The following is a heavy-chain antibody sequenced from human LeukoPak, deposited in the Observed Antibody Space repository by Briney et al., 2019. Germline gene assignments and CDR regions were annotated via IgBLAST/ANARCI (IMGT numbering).Heavy chain of an antibody. CDR2: ISSSSNVI. V-gene: IGHV3-11*04. CDR1: GFTFSDYN. Sequence: GGSLRLSCAASGFTFSDYNMRWIRQAPGKGLEWVSYISSSSNVIYYTDSVKGRFTISRDNARNLLSLQMNSLRAEDTAVYYCAKLRDWMWFDPWGQGTLVTVSS. CDR3: AKLRDWMWFDP. J-gene: IGHJ5*02. D-gene: IGHD1-1*01.